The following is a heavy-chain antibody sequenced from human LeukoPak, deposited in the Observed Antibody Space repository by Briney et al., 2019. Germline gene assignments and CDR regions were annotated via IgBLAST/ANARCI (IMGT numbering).Heavy chain of an antibody. CDR3: ARAPHYYGSGSAGGVYYFDY. J-gene: IGHJ4*02. D-gene: IGHD3-10*01. CDR1: GGSFSGYY. CDR2: INHSGST. V-gene: IGHV4-34*01. Sequence: PSETLSLTCAVSGGSFSGYYWSWIRQPPGKGLEWIGEINHSGSTNYNPSLKSRVTISVDTSKNQFSLKLSSVTAADTAVYYCARAPHYYGSGSAGGVYYFDYWGQGTLVTVSS.